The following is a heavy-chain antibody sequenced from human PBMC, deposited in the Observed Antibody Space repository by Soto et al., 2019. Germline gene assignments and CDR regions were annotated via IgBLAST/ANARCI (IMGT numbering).Heavy chain of an antibody. CDR2: MSHSGGT. Sequence: QVQLQQWGAGLLKPSETLSLTCAVYGGFVSSGSYYWSWIRQPPGKGLEWIGEMSHSGGTHFNPSLKRRATTSVDTSKNQFSLKMSSVTAADTALYYCARVERGTATTVVDAFDIWGPGTMVTVSS. CDR1: GGFVSSGSYY. J-gene: IGHJ3*02. CDR3: ARVERGTATTVVDAFDI. V-gene: IGHV4-34*01. D-gene: IGHD1-1*01.